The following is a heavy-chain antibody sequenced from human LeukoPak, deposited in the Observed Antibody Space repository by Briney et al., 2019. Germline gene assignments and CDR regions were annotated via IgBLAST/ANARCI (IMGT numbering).Heavy chain of an antibody. CDR2: ISYDGSNK. J-gene: IGHJ4*02. CDR3: ASGQKWLQSYYFDY. D-gene: IGHD5-24*01. V-gene: IGHV3-30*03. Sequence: GTSLRLSCAASGFTFSSYGMHWVRQAPGKGLEWVAVISYDGSNKYYADSVKGRFTISRDNSMNTLYLQMNGLRAEDTAVYYCASGQKWLQSYYFDYWGQGTLATVSS. CDR1: GFTFSSYG.